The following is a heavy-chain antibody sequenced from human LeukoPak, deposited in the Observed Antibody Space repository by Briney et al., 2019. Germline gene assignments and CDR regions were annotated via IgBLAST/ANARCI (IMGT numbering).Heavy chain of an antibody. CDR2: IYSGGST. CDR1: GFTVSSNY. D-gene: IGHD3-9*01. CDR3: ARGGILTGYPSSGETYYYYYMDV. Sequence: GGSLRLSCAPSGFTVSSNYMNWVRQAPGKGLEWVSVIYSGGSTYCADSVKGRFTISRDNSKNTLYLQMNSLRAEDTAVYYCARGGILTGYPSSGETYYYYYMDVWGKGTTVTISS. V-gene: IGHV3-66*01. J-gene: IGHJ6*03.